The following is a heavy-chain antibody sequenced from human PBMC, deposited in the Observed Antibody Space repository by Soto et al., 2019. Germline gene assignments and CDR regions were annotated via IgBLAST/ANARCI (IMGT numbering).Heavy chain of an antibody. V-gene: IGHV1-18*01. CDR1: GYTFINYG. J-gene: IGHJ5*02. CDR2: ISVYSGDV. CDR3: ARVPDR. Sequence: ASVKVSCKASGYTFINYGVSWVRQAPGQGLEWVGWISVYSGDVNYAQKVQGRATMTTDTSTSTAFMELSSLRSDDTAVYYCARVPDRWG. D-gene: IGHD2-2*01.